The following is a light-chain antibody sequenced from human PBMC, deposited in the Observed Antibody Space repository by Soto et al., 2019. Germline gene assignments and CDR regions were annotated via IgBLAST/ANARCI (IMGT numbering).Light chain of an antibody. CDR3: QQYGSSPMYT. V-gene: IGKV3-20*01. J-gene: IGKJ2*01. CDR1: QSVSSSY. Sequence: EIVLTQSPGTLSLSAGERATLSCRASQSVSSSYLAWYQQKPGQAPRLLIYGASSRATGIPDRFSGGGSGTDFTLTISRLEPEDFAVYYCQQYGSSPMYTFGQGTKLEIK. CDR2: GAS.